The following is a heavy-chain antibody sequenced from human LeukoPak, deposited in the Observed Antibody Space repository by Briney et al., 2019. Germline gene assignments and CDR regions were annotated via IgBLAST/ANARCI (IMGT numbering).Heavy chain of an antibody. D-gene: IGHD3-3*01. CDR2: ISSSSSYI. CDR3: AKDQGDFWSGYYGATHNSDY. V-gene: IGHV3-21*04. Sequence: GGSLRLSCAASGFTFSSYSMNWVRQAPGKGLEWVSSISSSSSYIYYADSVKGRFTISRDNAKNSLYLQMNSLRAEDTAVYYCAKDQGDFWSGYYGATHNSDYWGQGTLVTVSS. J-gene: IGHJ4*02. CDR1: GFTFSSYS.